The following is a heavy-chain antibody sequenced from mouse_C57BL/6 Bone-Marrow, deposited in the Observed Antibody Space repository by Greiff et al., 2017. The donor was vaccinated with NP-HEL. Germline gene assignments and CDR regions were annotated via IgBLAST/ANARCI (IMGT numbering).Heavy chain of an antibody. CDR2: ISSGGSYT. CDR1: GFTFSSYG. J-gene: IGHJ2*01. D-gene: IGHD1-1*01. V-gene: IGHV5-6*01. Sequence: DVHLVESGGDLVKPGGSLKLSCAASGFTFSSYGMSWVRQTPDKRLEWVATISSGGSYTYYPDSVKGRFTISRDNAKNTLYLQMSSLKSEDTAMYYCARNYGLDYWGQGTTLTVSS. CDR3: ARNYGLDY.